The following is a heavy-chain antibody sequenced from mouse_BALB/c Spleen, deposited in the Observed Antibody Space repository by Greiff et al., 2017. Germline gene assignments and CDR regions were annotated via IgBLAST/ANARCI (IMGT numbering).Heavy chain of an antibody. CDR2: IDPENGNT. Sequence: EVQGVESGAELVRPGALVKLSCKASGFNIKDYYMPWVKQRPEQGLEWIGWIDPENGNTIYDPKFQGKASITADTSSNTAYLQLSSLTSEDTAVYYCARVAALVTTGSWFAYGGQGTLVTVS. V-gene: IGHV14-1*02. CDR1: GFNIKDYY. CDR3: ARVAALVTTGSWFAY. D-gene: IGHD4-1*02. J-gene: IGHJ3*01.